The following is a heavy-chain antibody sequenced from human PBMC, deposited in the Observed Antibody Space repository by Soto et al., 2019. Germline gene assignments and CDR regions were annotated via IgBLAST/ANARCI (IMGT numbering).Heavy chain of an antibody. CDR2: IIPIFGTA. CDR3: ARFRSIVRADYFDY. Sequence: SVKVSCKASGGTFSSYAISWVRQAPGQGLEWMGGIIPIFGTANYAQKFQGRVTITADESTSTAYMELSSLRSEDTAVYYCARFRSIVRADYFDYWGQGTLVTVSS. J-gene: IGHJ4*02. CDR1: GGTFSSYA. D-gene: IGHD6-6*01. V-gene: IGHV1-69*13.